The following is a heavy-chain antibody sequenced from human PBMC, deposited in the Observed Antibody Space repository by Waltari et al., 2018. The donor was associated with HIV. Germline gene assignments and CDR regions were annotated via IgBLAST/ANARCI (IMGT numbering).Heavy chain of an antibody. Sequence: QVQLQESGPGLVKPSQTLSLTCTVSGGSISSGDYYWSWIRQPPGKGLEWIGYMYYSGSTYSNPSLKGRVTISGDTSKNQFSLKLSSVTAADTAVYYCARVKIVGNGFDPWGQGTLVTVSS. CDR2: MYYSGST. CDR1: GGSISSGDYY. D-gene: IGHD1-26*01. CDR3: ARVKIVGNGFDP. J-gene: IGHJ5*02. V-gene: IGHV4-30-4*01.